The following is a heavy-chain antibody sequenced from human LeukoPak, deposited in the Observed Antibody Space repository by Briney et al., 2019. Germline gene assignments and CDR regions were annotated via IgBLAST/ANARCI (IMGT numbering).Heavy chain of an antibody. Sequence: PGGSLRLSCAASGFTFSDYYMSWIRQAPGKGLEWVSYISSSGSTIYYADSVKGRFTISRDNAKNSLYLQMNSLRAEDTAVYYCARDRVDFWSGYYTLSWFDPWGQGTLVTVSS. CDR3: ARDRVDFWSGYYTLSWFDP. D-gene: IGHD3-3*01. CDR2: ISSSGSTI. CDR1: GFTFSDYY. J-gene: IGHJ5*02. V-gene: IGHV3-11*04.